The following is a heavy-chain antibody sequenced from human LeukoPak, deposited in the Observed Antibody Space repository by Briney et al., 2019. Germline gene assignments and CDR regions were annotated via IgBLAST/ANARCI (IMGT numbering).Heavy chain of an antibody. J-gene: IGHJ5*02. CDR2: IYYSGST. CDR3: ARGQSGRYFDWPLAWFDP. V-gene: IGHV4-61*01. D-gene: IGHD3-9*01. Sequence: SETLSLTCTVSGDSIRTTRYSWHWLRQPPGEGLEWIGYIYYSGSTNYNPSLKSLVTISVDTSKNQFSLKLSSVTAADTAVYYCARGQSGRYFDWPLAWFDPWGQGTPVTVSS. CDR1: GDSIRTTRYS.